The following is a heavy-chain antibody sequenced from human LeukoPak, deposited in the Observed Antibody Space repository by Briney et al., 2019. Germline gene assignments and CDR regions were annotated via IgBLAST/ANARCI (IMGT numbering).Heavy chain of an antibody. J-gene: IGHJ3*02. CDR3: AREGPMITFEDRAFDI. D-gene: IGHD3-16*01. CDR1: GYTFTGYY. CDR2: INPNSGGT. V-gene: IGHV1-2*02. Sequence: VASVKVSCKASGYTFTGYYMHWVRQAPGQGLEWMGWINPNSGGTNYAQKFQGRVTMTRDTSISTAYMELSGLRSDDTAVYYCAREGPMITFEDRAFDIWGQGTMVTVSS.